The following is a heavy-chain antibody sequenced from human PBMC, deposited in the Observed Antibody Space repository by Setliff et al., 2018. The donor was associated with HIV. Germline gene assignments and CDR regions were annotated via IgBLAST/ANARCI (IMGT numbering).Heavy chain of an antibody. CDR2: IHYSGNT. V-gene: IGHV4-31*03. J-gene: IGHJ4*02. CDR3: ARGGLGVVTSFDS. Sequence: SETLSLTCTVSGGSISSGGYYWSWIRQHPGKGLEWIGYIHYSGNTYSNPSLNSRISISVDMSKNKFSLKLSSLTAADTAVYHCARGGLGVVTSFDSWGPGTLVTVSS. D-gene: IGHD3-3*01. CDR1: GGSISSGGYY.